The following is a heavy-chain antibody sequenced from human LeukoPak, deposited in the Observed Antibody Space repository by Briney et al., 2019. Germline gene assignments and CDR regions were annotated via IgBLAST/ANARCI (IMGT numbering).Heavy chain of an antibody. J-gene: IGHJ6*02. CDR2: IRYDGSNK. CDR1: GFTFSSYG. Sequence: GGSLRLSCAASGFTFSSYGMYWVRQAPGKGLEWVAFIRYDGSNKYYADSVKGRFTISRDNSKNTLYLQMNSLRAEDTAVYYCAKGLINYYGMDVWGQGTTVTVSS. CDR3: AKGLINYYGMDV. D-gene: IGHD3-16*01. V-gene: IGHV3-30*02.